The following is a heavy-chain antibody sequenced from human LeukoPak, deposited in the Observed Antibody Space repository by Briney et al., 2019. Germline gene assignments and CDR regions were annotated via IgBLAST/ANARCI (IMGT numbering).Heavy chain of an antibody. CDR1: GFTFSSYA. CDR3: ARGGGLYYDILTGYYFSPHAFDI. Sequence: GGSLRLSCAASGFTFSSYAMSWVRQAPGKGLEWVSYISSSSSTIYYADSVKGRFTISRDNAKNSLYLQMNSLRAEDTAVYYCARGGGLYYDILTGYYFSPHAFDIWGQGTMVTVSS. V-gene: IGHV3-48*04. CDR2: ISSSSSTI. J-gene: IGHJ3*02. D-gene: IGHD3-9*01.